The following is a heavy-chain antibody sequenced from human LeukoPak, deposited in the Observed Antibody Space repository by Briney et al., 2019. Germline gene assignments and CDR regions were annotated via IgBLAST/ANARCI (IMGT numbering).Heavy chain of an antibody. V-gene: IGHV1-2*02. CDR1: GYTFTGYS. D-gene: IGHD3-10*01. Sequence: ASVKVSCKASGYTFTGYSMHWVRQAPGQGLEWMGWINPKSGGTNYAQKFQGRVTMTRDTSISTAYMELSRLRSDDTAVYYCARVGRVGFGELTVWGKGTTVTISS. CDR3: ARVGRVGFGELTV. J-gene: IGHJ6*04. CDR2: INPKSGGT.